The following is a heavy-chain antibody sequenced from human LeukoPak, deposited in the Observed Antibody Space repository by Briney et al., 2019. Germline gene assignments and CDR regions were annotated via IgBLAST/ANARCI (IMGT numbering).Heavy chain of an antibody. J-gene: IGHJ3*02. V-gene: IGHV4-61*02. D-gene: IGHD3-22*01. CDR1: GGSISSGSYY. CDR3: ARALTYYYDSSGYDAFDI. Sequence: SQTLSLTCTISGGSISSGSYYWSWIRQPAGKGLEWIGRIYTSGSTNYNPSLKSRVTISVDTSKNQFSLKLSSVTAADTAVYYCARALTYYYDSSGYDAFDIWGQGTMVTVSS. CDR2: IYTSGST.